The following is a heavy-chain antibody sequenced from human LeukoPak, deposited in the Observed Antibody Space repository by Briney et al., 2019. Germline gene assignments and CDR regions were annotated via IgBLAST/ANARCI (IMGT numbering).Heavy chain of an antibody. CDR2: INHSGST. Sequence: KPSETLSLTCAVYGGSFSGYYWSWIRQPPGKGLEWIGEINHSGSTNYNPSLKSRVTISVDTSKNQFSLKLSSVTAADTAVYYCARDHSGYDYRVDYWGQGTLVTVSS. D-gene: IGHD5-12*01. J-gene: IGHJ4*02. V-gene: IGHV4-34*01. CDR1: GGSFSGYY. CDR3: ARDHSGYDYRVDY.